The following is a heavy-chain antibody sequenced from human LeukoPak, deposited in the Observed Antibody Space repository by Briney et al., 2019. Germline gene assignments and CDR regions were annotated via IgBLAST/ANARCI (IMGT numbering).Heavy chain of an antibody. V-gene: IGHV3-23*01. CDR2: ISGSGGST. Sequence: GGSLRLSCAASGFTFGSYAMSWVRQAPGKGLEWVSAISGSGGSTYYADSVKGRFTISRDNSKNTLYLQMNSLRAEDTAVYYCAKFSSSGWYYYYYGMDVWGQGTTVTVSS. J-gene: IGHJ6*02. D-gene: IGHD6-19*01. CDR1: GFTFGSYA. CDR3: AKFSSSGWYYYYYGMDV.